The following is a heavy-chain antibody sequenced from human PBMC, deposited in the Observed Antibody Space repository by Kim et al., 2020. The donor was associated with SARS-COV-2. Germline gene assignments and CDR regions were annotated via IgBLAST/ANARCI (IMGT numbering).Heavy chain of an antibody. V-gene: IGHV1-18*04. D-gene: IGHD1-26*01. J-gene: IGHJ3*02. CDR3: ARDRWELIYGPMTIAFDI. CDR2: ISAYNGNT. Sequence: ASVKVSCKASGYTFTSYGISWVRQAPGQGLEWMGWISAYNGNTNYAQKLQGRVTMTTDTSTSTAYMELRSLRSDDTAVYYCARDRWELIYGPMTIAFDIWGQGTMVTVSS. CDR1: GYTFTSYG.